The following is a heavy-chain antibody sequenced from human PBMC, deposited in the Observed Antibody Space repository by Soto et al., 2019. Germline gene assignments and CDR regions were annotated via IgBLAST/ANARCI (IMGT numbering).Heavy chain of an antibody. D-gene: IGHD3-10*01. CDR3: AKIRPPSSAGAFEI. CDR2: IGIGSSTK. J-gene: IGHJ3*02. V-gene: IGHV3-48*04. CDR1: GFTFRNYG. Sequence: GGSLRLSCAASGFTFRNYGMNWVRQAPGKGLEWVSYIGIGSSTKYYADSVRGRFTISRDNSNNTLYMQMNRLRAEDTAIYYCAKIRPPSSAGAFEIWGQGTMVTLSS.